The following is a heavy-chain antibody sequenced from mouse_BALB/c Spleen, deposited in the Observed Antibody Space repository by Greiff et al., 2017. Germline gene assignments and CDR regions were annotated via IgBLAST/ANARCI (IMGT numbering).Heavy chain of an antibody. CDR2: ISYDGSN. Sequence: EVQLQESGPGLVKPSQSLSLTCSVTGYSITSGYYWNWIRQFPGNKLEWMGYISYDGSNNYNPSLKNRISITRDTSKNQFFLKLNSVTTEDTATYYCARDQKYGNGYAMDYWGQGTSVTVSS. V-gene: IGHV3-6*02. J-gene: IGHJ4*01. CDR1: GYSITSGYY. D-gene: IGHD2-10*02. CDR3: ARDQKYGNGYAMDY.